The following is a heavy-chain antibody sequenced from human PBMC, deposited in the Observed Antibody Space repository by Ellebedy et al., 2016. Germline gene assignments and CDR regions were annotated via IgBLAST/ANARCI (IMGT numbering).Heavy chain of an antibody. D-gene: IGHD1-26*01. J-gene: IGHJ4*02. Sequence: GGSLRLXCAAPGFTFSNYGMHWVRQAPGQGLEWVAVILRDGSNKFYADSVKGRFTISRDNSKNTLYLQMNSLRTEDTAVYHCAKGFAGATDSWGQGTLVTVSS. V-gene: IGHV3-30*18. CDR3: AKGFAGATDS. CDR1: GFTFSNYG. CDR2: ILRDGSNK.